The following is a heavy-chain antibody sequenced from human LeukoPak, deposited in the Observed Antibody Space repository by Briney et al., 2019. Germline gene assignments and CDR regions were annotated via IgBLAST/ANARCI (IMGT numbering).Heavy chain of an antibody. CDR2: IIPIFGTA. D-gene: IGHD2-8*01. V-gene: IGHV1-69*05. CDR1: GGTFSSYA. J-gene: IGHJ4*02. Sequence: SVKVSCKASGGTFSSYAISWVRQAPGQGLEWMGRIIPIFGTANYAQKFQGRVTITTDESTSTAYMELSSLRSEDTAVYYCAELSPTTLPSNARTLGGQGTLVTVPS. CDR3: AELSPTTLPSNARTL.